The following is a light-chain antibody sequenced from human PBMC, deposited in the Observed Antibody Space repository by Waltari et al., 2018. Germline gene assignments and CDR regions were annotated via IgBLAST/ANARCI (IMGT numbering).Light chain of an antibody. Sequence: QSALAQPPSASGSLGQSVTISCTGTSSDIGRYDYVSWYQQHPGKAPKLTIYEVNKRPPGVPDRFSGSTSGNTASLTVSGLQAEDEADYYCNSNAGINIPFVFGTGTKVTVL. V-gene: IGLV2-8*01. CDR3: NSNAGINIPFV. CDR1: SSDIGRYDY. J-gene: IGLJ1*01. CDR2: EVN.